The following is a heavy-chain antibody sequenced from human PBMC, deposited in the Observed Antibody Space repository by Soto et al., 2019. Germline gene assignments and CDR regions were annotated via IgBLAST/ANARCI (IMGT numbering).Heavy chain of an antibody. Sequence: PGGSLRLSCAASGFTFDDYAMHWVRQAPGKGLEWVSGISWNSGSIGYADSVKGRFAISRDNAKNSLYLQMNSLRAEDTALYYCAKDTQRYCSGGSCYHFDYWGQGTLVTVS. V-gene: IGHV3-9*01. D-gene: IGHD2-15*01. CDR2: ISWNSGSI. CDR1: GFTFDDYA. J-gene: IGHJ4*02. CDR3: AKDTQRYCSGGSCYHFDY.